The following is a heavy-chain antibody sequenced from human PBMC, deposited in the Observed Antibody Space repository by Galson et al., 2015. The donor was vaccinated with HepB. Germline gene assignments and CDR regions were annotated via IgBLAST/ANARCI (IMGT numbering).Heavy chain of an antibody. CDR3: ARGVDIRGGAFDI. CDR1: GDSVSSNSAA. D-gene: IGHD2-15*01. CDR2: TYYRSRWYD. J-gene: IGHJ3*02. Sequence: CAISGDSVSSNSAAWNWIRQSPSRGLEWLGGTYYRSRWYDDYAVSVKSRITINSDTSKNPFSLQLNSVTPEDTAVYYCARGVDIRGGAFDIWGQGTMVTVSS. V-gene: IGHV6-1*01.